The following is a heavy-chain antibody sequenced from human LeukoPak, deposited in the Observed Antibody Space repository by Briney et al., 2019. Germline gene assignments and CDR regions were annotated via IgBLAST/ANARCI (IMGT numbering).Heavy chain of an antibody. CDR3: ARGAAARYFDY. V-gene: IGHV3-48*04. CDR1: GFTFSSYS. Sequence: TGGSLRLSCAASGFTFSSYSMNWVRQAPGKGLEWVSYISSSSSTIYYADSVKGRFTISRDNAKNSLYLQMNSLRAEDTAVYYCARGAAARYFDYWGQGTLVIVSS. J-gene: IGHJ4*02. CDR2: ISSSSSTI. D-gene: IGHD2-2*01.